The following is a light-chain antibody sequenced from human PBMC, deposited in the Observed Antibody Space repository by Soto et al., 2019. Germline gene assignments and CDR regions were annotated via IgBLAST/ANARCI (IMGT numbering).Light chain of an antibody. CDR1: SGDVGSYNL. Sequence: QSVLTQPASVSGSPGQSITISCTKTSGDVGSYNLVSWYQHHPGKAPKFIIYEGNKRPSGVSNRFSGSKSGNTASLTISGLQAEDEADYYCSSYAGSSNVFGTGTKLTVL. CDR3: SSYAGSSNV. CDR2: EGN. V-gene: IGLV2-14*02. J-gene: IGLJ1*01.